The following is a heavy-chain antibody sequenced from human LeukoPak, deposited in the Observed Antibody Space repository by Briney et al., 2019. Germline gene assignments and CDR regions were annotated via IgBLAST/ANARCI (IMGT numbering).Heavy chain of an antibody. Sequence: GGSLRLSCEASGFSFSSYSMDWVRQAPGKGLEWVASITSGSRYLYYGDSVKGRFTVSRDNTKNSLHLQMNSLRVDDTAVCYCARPSGYYAFDSWAREPWSPSPQ. J-gene: IGHJ4*02. CDR1: GFSFSSYS. CDR2: ITSGSRYL. CDR3: ARPSGYYAFDS. V-gene: IGHV3-21*06. D-gene: IGHD3-22*01.